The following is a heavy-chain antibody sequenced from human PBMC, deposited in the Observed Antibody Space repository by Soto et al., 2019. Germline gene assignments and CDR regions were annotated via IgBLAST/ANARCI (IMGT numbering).Heavy chain of an antibody. CDR1: GGSISSSSYY. J-gene: IGHJ4*02. D-gene: IGHD3-10*01. Sequence: PSATLSLTCTVSGGSISSSSYYWGWIRQPPGKGLEWIGSIYYSGSTYYNPSLKSRVTISVDTSKNQFSLKLSSVTAADTAVYYCARLGITMVRGIFYWGQGTLVTVSS. V-gene: IGHV4-39*01. CDR3: ARLGITMVRGIFY. CDR2: IYYSGST.